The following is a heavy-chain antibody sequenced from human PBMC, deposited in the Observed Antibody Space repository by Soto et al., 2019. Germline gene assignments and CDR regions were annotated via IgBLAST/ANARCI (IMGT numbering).Heavy chain of an antibody. CDR1: GESFSGYY. D-gene: IGHD4-17*01. V-gene: IGHV4-34*02. CDR3: ARPMTAVTTSLIY. J-gene: IGHJ4*02. Sequence: QVQLQQWGAGLLKPSETLSLTCAVYGESFSGYYWSWIRQSPGKGLEWIGEINHSGSTNYNPSLKSRVTISVDTSKNQFSLKVSSVTVADTAVYYCARPMTAVTTSLIYWGQGTLVTVSS. CDR2: INHSGST.